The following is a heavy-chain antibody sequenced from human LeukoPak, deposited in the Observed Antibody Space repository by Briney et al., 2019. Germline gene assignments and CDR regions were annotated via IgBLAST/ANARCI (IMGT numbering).Heavy chain of an antibody. CDR1: GFTFSDYY. CDR2: ISSSGSTI. D-gene: IGHD6-19*01. Sequence: GGSLRLSCAASGFTFSDYYMSWIRQAPGKGLEWVSYISSSGSTIYYADSVKGRFTISRDNAKNSLYLQMNSLRAEDTAVYYCAKGRVAVAGLPFDNWGQGTLVSVSS. CDR3: AKGRVAVAGLPFDN. J-gene: IGHJ4*02. V-gene: IGHV3-11*01.